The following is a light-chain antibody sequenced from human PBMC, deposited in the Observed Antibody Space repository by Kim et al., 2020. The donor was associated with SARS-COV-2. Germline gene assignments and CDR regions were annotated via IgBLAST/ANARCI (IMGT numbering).Light chain of an antibody. CDR2: GVS. J-gene: IGLJ3*02. CDR3: SSYTSSSTWV. CDR1: SSDVGYYNY. Sequence: GHSITISGTGTSSDVGYYNYVSWYQQHPGKAPKLMIYGVSKRPSGVSNRFSGSKSGNTASLTISGLQAEDEADYYCSSYTSSSTWVFGGGTQLTVL. V-gene: IGLV2-14*04.